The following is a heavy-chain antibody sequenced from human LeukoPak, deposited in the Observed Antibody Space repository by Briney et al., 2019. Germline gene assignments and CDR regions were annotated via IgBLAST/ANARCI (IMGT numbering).Heavy chain of an antibody. D-gene: IGHD4-17*01. V-gene: IGHV1-2*02. J-gene: IGHJ5*02. Sequence: EASVMVSCKASGYTFTDYYMHWVRQAPGQGLEWMGWISPSSGGTNYAQKFQGRVTMTRDTSTGTAYMELSRLRSDDTAMYYCARVDSGGFDPWGQGTLVTVSS. CDR1: GYTFTDYY. CDR3: ARVDSGGFDP. CDR2: ISPSSGGT.